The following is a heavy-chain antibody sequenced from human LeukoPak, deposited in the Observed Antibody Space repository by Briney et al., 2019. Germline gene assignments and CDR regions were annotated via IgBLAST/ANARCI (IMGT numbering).Heavy chain of an antibody. CDR1: GGSISSYY. CDR2: IYYSVST. V-gene: IGHV4-59*01. Sequence: SETLSLTCTVSGGSISSYYWSWIRQPPGKGLEWIGYIYYSVSTNYNPSLKSRVTISVDTSKSQFSLKLSSVTAADTAVYYCARLYYDILTGYYTFDYWGQGTLVTVSS. J-gene: IGHJ4*02. CDR3: ARLYYDILTGYYTFDY. D-gene: IGHD3-9*01.